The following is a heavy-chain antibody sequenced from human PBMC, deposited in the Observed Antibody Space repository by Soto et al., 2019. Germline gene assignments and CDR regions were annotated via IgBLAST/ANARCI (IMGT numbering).Heavy chain of an antibody. J-gene: IGHJ6*03. CDR3: ARHRESGYTSIYYYYYMDV. CDR2: IYYSGST. CDR1: GGSISSYY. V-gene: IGHV4-59*08. D-gene: IGHD5-12*01. Sequence: SETLSLTCTVSGGSISSYYWSWIRQPPGKGLEWIGYIYYSGSTNYNPSLKSRVTISVDTSKNQFSLKLSSVTAADTAVYYCARHRESGYTSIYYYYYMDVWGKGTTVTVSS.